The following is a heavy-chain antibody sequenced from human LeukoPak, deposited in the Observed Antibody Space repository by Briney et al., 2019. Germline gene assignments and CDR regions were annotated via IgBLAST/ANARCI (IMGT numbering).Heavy chain of an antibody. CDR1: GFTYTNYW. Sequence: GGSLRLSCAASGFTYTNYWVSWFRQAPGQGLEWVASIKQDESERYYVDSVKGRFTISRDNAKNSLFLQLSSLRVEDTAVYYCARGSMHVYHLYTDYWGQGTLVTVSS. CDR3: ARGSMHVYHLYTDY. J-gene: IGHJ4*02. CDR2: IKQDESER. D-gene: IGHD3-16*01. V-gene: IGHV3-7*01.